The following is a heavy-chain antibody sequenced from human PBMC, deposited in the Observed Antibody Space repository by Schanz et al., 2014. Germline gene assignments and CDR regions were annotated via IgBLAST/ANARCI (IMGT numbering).Heavy chain of an antibody. Sequence: QVQLQESGPGLVKPSETLSLTCTVSGDSISSSYWSWIRQPPGKELEWVAFIYDRGSTSYNPSLNSRVTISLDTAKKQFSLRLSSVTAADTAAYYCATWSGTRLFHNWGQGTLVTVSS. V-gene: IGHV4-59*12. J-gene: IGHJ4*02. CDR2: IYDRGST. CDR3: ATWSGTRLFHN. D-gene: IGHD1-7*01. CDR1: GDSISSSY.